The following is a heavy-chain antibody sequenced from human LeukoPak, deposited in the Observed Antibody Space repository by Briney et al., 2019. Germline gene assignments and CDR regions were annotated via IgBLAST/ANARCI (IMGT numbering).Heavy chain of an antibody. V-gene: IGHV4-38-2*02. Sequence: SETLSLTCTVSGYSISSGYYWGWIRRPPGKGLEWIGSIYHSGSTYYNPSLKSRVTISVDTSKNQFSLKLSSVTAADRAVYYCARARPLVQLERRGWFDPWGRGSLVTVSS. CDR2: IYHSGST. CDR3: ARARPLVQLERRGWFDP. J-gene: IGHJ5*02. D-gene: IGHD1-1*01. CDR1: GYSISSGYY.